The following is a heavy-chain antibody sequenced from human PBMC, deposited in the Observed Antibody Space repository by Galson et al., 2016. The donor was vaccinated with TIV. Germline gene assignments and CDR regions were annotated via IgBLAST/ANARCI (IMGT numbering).Heavy chain of an antibody. CDR2: IKPSSGST. CDR3: IREARQLGYFDL. J-gene: IGHJ2*01. CDR1: GDTFTNYY. Sequence: SVKASCKAPGDTFTNYYIRWVRQAPGQGLKWMGVIKPSSGSTSYAPELRGRVTLTADTSTTTIYLGLSSLRSEDTALYYCIREARQLGYFDLWGRGTLVTVSS. V-gene: IGHV1-46*03. D-gene: IGHD1-1*01.